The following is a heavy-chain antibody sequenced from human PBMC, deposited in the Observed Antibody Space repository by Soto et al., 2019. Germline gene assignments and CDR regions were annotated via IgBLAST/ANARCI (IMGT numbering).Heavy chain of an antibody. V-gene: IGHV1-2*04. J-gene: IGHJ6*02. CDR3: GRENYYDSSGYAWGARQYYYGMDV. CDR1: GYTLTGYY. CDR2: INPNSGGT. D-gene: IGHD3-22*01. Sequence: ASVKVSCKASGYTLTGYYMHWVRQAPGQGLEWMGWINPNSGGTNYAQKFQGWATMTRDTSISTAYMELSRLRSDDTAVYYCGRENYYDSSGYAWGARQYYYGMDVWGQGTTVTVSS.